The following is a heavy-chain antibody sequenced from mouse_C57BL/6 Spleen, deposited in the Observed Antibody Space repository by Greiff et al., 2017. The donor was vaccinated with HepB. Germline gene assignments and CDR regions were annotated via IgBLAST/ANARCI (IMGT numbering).Heavy chain of an antibody. Sequence: EVQRVESGGGLVKPGGSLKLSCAASGFTFSSYAMSWVRQTPEKRLEWVATISDGGSYTYYPDNVKGRFTITRDNAKNNLYLQMSDLKSEDTAMYYCSRDYYGSSLYYFDYWGQGTTLTVSS. V-gene: IGHV5-4*01. CDR1: GFTFSSYA. J-gene: IGHJ2*01. CDR3: SRDYYGSSLYYFDY. CDR2: ISDGGSYT. D-gene: IGHD1-1*01.